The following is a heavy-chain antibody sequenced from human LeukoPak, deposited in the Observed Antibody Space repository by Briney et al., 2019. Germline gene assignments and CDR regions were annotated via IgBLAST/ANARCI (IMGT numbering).Heavy chain of an antibody. Sequence: SETLSLTCTVSGGSISSGSYYWSWIRQHPAKGLEWIGYIFYSGSTNYNPSLKSRVTISVDTSKNQFSLKLSSVTAEDTAVYYCARLGGNFAYWGQGTLVTVSS. J-gene: IGHJ4*02. CDR2: IFYSGST. D-gene: IGHD1-26*01. V-gene: IGHV4-31*03. CDR3: ARLGGNFAY. CDR1: GGSISSGSYY.